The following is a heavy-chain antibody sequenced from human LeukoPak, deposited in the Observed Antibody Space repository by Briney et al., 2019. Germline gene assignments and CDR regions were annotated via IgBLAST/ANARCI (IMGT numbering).Heavy chain of an antibody. Sequence: ASVKVSCKASGYTFTGYYMHWVRQAPGQGLEWMGWINPNGGGTNYAQKFQGRVTMTRDTSISTAYMELSRLRSDDTAVYYCARDLISGWYYFDYWGQGTLVTVSS. J-gene: IGHJ4*02. CDR1: GYTFTGYY. CDR2: INPNGGGT. CDR3: ARDLISGWYYFDY. V-gene: IGHV1-2*02. D-gene: IGHD6-19*01.